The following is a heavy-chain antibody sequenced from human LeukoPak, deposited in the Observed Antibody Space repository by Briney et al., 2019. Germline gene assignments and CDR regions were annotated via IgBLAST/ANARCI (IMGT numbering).Heavy chain of an antibody. Sequence: SVEVSCKASGGTFSSYAISWVRQAPGQGLEWMGRIIPIFGTANYAQKFQGRVTITTDESTSTAYMELSSLRSEDTAVYYCARRPQKPRWFGEVMGLEYYMDVWGKGTTVTVSS. CDR2: IIPIFGTA. D-gene: IGHD3-10*01. CDR3: ARRPQKPRWFGEVMGLEYYMDV. V-gene: IGHV1-69*05. J-gene: IGHJ6*03. CDR1: GGTFSSYA.